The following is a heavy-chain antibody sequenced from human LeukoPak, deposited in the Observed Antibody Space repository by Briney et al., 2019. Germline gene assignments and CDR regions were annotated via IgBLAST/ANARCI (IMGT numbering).Heavy chain of an antibody. CDR2: IYYSGST. CDR3: AREGPYSSDYYYGYYFDY. CDR1: GGSLSSSSYY. J-gene: IGHJ4*02. Sequence: SETLSLTCTVSGGSLSSSSYYWGWIRQPPGKGLEWIGSIYYSGSTYYNPSLKSRVTISVDTSKNQFSLKLSSVTAADTAVYYCAREGPYSSDYYYGYYFDYWGQGTLVTVS. D-gene: IGHD3-22*01. V-gene: IGHV4-39*02.